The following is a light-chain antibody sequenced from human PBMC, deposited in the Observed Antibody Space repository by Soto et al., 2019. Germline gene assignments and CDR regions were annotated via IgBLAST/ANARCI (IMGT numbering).Light chain of an antibody. J-gene: IGKJ2*01. CDR1: QSVSRN. V-gene: IGKV3D-15*01. CDR2: SAS. Sequence: EIVMTQSPASLSVSPGERVTISCGASQSVSRNLAWFQQRAGQAPRLLVYSASTRATGIPGRFSGSGSGTEFTLTISSLQSEDFAVYYCLQYKDWPPYPFGQGTKLEIK. CDR3: LQYKDWPPYP.